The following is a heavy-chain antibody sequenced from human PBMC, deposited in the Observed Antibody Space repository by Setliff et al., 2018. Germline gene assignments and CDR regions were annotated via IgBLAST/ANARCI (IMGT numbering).Heavy chain of an antibody. CDR3: ARDRKEVVISPSQAAFDI. Sequence: GASVKVSCKASGYTFTDYAMHWVRQAPGQRLEWMGWINPGNGNTKYSQKFQGRVTITRDTSASTAYMELSSLRSEDTAVYYCARDRKEVVISPSQAAFDIWGQGTMVTVSS. CDR2: INPGNGNT. V-gene: IGHV1-3*01. D-gene: IGHD3-22*01. CDR1: GYTFTDYA. J-gene: IGHJ3*02.